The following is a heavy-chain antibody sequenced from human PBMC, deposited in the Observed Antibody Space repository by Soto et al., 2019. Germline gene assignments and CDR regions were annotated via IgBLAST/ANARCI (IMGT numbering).Heavy chain of an antibody. CDR1: GFAFSNYA. D-gene: IGHD2-21*02. J-gene: IGHJ6*02. CDR3: ARSGDHDYYYAMDV. Sequence: QVQLVESGGGVVQPGRSLRLSCAASGFAFSNYAMHWVRQAPGKGLEWVAVIWYDGSNKYYADSVKGRFTISRDNSKITLYVQMNSLRAEDTAVYYCARSGDHDYYYAMDVWGQGTTVTVSS. CDR2: IWYDGSNK. V-gene: IGHV3-33*01.